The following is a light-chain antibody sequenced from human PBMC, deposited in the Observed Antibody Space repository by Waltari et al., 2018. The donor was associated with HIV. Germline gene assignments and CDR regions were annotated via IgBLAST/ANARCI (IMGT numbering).Light chain of an antibody. V-gene: IGLV2-14*01. Sequence: QSALTQPASVSGSPGQSLTISCTGSSSDLGVSDFVSWYQFRPGGAPRLIILEVNERPSNTSGRFSGSKSGNTASRTISAIQTEDEADYYCSSYSTGATLVLLGGGTKLTVL. CDR2: EVN. CDR3: SSYSTGATLVL. J-gene: IGLJ2*01. CDR1: SSDLGVSDF.